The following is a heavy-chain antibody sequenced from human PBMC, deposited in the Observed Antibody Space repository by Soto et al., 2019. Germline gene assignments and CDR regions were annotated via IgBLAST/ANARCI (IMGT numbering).Heavy chain of an antibody. CDR1: GGTFSSYA. V-gene: IGHV1-69*06. Sequence: SVKVSCKASGGTFSSYAISWVRQAPGQGLEWMGGIIPIFGTANYAQKFQGRVTITADKSTSTAYMELSSLRSEDTAVYYCAGRRITMVRGVIRAFDIWGQGTMVTVSS. CDR2: IIPIFGTA. J-gene: IGHJ3*02. CDR3: AGRRITMVRGVIRAFDI. D-gene: IGHD3-10*01.